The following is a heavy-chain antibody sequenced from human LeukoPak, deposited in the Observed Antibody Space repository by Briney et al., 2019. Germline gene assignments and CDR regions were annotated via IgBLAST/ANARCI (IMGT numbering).Heavy chain of an antibody. D-gene: IGHD3-10*01. J-gene: IGHJ4*02. CDR3: ATRFGEFLR. CDR2: ISAYNGNT. Sequence: ASVEVSCKTSGYTFTNYGLSWVRQAPGQGLEWMGWISAYNGNTNYAQKLQGRVTMTTDTSTSTAYMELRSLTSDDTAVYYCATRFGEFLRWGQGTLVTVSS. V-gene: IGHV1-18*01. CDR1: GYTFTNYG.